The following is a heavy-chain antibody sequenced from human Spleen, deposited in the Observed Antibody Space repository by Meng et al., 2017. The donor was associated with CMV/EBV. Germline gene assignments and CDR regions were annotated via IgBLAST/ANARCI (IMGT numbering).Heavy chain of an antibody. V-gene: IGHV3-30*03. CDR3: ARFSWNDDLFDY. CDR1: GFTFSHYR. CDR2: ISFDA. D-gene: IGHD1-1*01. Sequence: GGSLRLSCAASGFTFSHYRMRWVCQAPGKGLEWVAVISFDAVKGQFTISRDTSKKTLDLQMNSLRDEDTAVYYCARFSWNDDLFDYWGQGTLVTVSS. J-gene: IGHJ4*02.